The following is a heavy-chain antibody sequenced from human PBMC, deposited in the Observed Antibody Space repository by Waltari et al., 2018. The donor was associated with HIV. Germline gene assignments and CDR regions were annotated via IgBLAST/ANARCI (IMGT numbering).Heavy chain of an antibody. D-gene: IGHD4-17*01. J-gene: IGHJ6*02. V-gene: IGHV3-7*01. CDR1: GFTFSSYW. CDR2: IKQDGSEK. Sequence: EVQLVESGGGLVQPGGSLRLSCAASGFTFSSYWMSWVRQAPGKGLEWVANIKQDGSEKYYVDSGKGRFTISRDNAKNSLYLQMNSLRAEDTAVYYCASLYGDYVYHGMDVWGQGTTVTVSS. CDR3: ASLYGDYVYHGMDV.